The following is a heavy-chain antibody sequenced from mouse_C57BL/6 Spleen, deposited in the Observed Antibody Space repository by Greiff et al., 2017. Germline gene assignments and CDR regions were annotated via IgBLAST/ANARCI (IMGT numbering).Heavy chain of an antibody. V-gene: IGHV1-80*01. CDR3: ATITTVVADYAMDY. Sequence: VQLQQSGAELVKPGASVKISCKASGYAFSSYWMNWVKQRPAKGLEWIGQIYPGDGDTNYNGKFKGKATLTADKSSRTAYMQLSSLTSEDSAVYFCATITTVVADYAMDYWGQGTSVTVSS. J-gene: IGHJ4*01. CDR1: GYAFSSYW. D-gene: IGHD1-1*01. CDR2: IYPGDGDT.